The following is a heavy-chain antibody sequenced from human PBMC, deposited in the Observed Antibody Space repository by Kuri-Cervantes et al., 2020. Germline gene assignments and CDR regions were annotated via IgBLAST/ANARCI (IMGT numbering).Heavy chain of an antibody. D-gene: IGHD4/OR15-4a*01. CDR1: GFTFSSYG. Sequence: GGSLSLPCAASGFTFSSYGMHWVRQAPGKGLEWVSAISGSGGSTYYADSVKGRFTISRDNSKNTMYLQMNSLGADDTAVYYCAKDQVLHWFDPWGQGTLVTVSS. CDR2: ISGSGGST. CDR3: AKDQVLHWFDP. J-gene: IGHJ5*02. V-gene: IGHV3-23*01.